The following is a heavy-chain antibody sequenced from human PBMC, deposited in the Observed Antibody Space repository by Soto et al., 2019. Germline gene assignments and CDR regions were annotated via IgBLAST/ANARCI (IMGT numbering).Heavy chain of an antibody. J-gene: IGHJ6*02. CDR2: IIPIFGTA. CDR1: GGPFISYA. Sequence: GXSVKGSCKASGGPFISYAIIWGRQAPGQGLEWMGGIIPIFGTANYAQKFQGRVTITADESTSTAYMELSSLRSEDTAVYYCARRLYGDYPPHFRYYGMDVCGQRTTVTVSS. V-gene: IGHV1-69*01. CDR3: ARRLYGDYPPHFRYYGMDV. D-gene: IGHD4-17*01.